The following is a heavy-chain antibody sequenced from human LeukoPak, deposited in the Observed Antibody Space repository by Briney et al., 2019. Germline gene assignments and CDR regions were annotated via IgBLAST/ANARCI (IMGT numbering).Heavy chain of an antibody. CDR3: AKDPPHVSWLFDY. Sequence: GGSLRLSCAASGFTVSRNYMSWVRQAPGKGLEWVSAITNSGGTTYYADSVKGRFTISRDNSKNTLYPQMNSLRAEDTAVYYCAKDPPHVSWLFDYWGQGALVTVSS. D-gene: IGHD3-16*01. V-gene: IGHV3-23*01. CDR1: GFTVSRNY. CDR2: ITNSGGTT. J-gene: IGHJ4*02.